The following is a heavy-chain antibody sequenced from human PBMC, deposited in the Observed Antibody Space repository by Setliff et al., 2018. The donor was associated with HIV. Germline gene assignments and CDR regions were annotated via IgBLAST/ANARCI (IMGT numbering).Heavy chain of an antibody. J-gene: IGHJ4*02. D-gene: IGHD7-27*01. Sequence: ASVKVSCKASGYTFTTYVVHWVRQAPGQRLEWMGWINVGSGNTKYSQKFQGRVTITRDTSASTAYMELSSLRSEDTAVYYCATEPLPGDFGDFWGQGTLVTVSS. CDR2: INVGSGNT. V-gene: IGHV1-3*01. CDR1: GYTFTTYV. CDR3: ATEPLPGDFGDF.